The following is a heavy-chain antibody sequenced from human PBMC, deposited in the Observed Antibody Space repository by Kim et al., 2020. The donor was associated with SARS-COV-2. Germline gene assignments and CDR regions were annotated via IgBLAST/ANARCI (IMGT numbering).Heavy chain of an antibody. V-gene: IGHV4-59*13. CDR2: IYYSGST. Sequence: SETLSLTCTVSGGSISSYYWSWIRQPPGKGLEWIGYIYYSGSTNYNPSLKSRVTISVDTSKNQFSLKLSSVTAADTAVYYCAGGTRRDIVLMVYDRNNWFDPWGQGTLVTVSS. D-gene: IGHD2-8*01. CDR1: GGSISSYY. J-gene: IGHJ5*02. CDR3: AGGTRRDIVLMVYDRNNWFDP.